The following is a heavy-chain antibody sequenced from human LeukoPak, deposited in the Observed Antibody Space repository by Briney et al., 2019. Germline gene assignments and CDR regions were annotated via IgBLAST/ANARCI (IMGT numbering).Heavy chain of an antibody. CDR3: AKDLRGVGATEGNWFDP. D-gene: IGHD1-26*01. V-gene: IGHV3-30*02. CDR1: GFTFSSYG. CDR2: IRYDGSNK. J-gene: IGHJ5*02. Sequence: GGSLRLSCAASGFTFSSYGMHRVRQAPGKGLEWVAFIRYDGSNKYYADSVKGRFTISRDNSKNTLYLQMNSLRAEDTAVYYCAKDLRGVGATEGNWFDPWGQGTLVTVSS.